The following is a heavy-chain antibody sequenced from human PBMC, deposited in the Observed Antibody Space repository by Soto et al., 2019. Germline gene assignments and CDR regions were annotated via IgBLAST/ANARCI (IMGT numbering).Heavy chain of an antibody. J-gene: IGHJ4*02. CDR3: ARNWFSVAGRFHFDY. V-gene: IGHV4-59*01. CDR2: ADYSGNS. CDR1: GGSINTYY. Sequence: SETLSLTCTVSGGSINTYYWSWIRQPPGEGLEWIGYADYSGNSGSSPSLKSRVTISIDTSKKQVSLKLNSVTAADTAVYYCARNWFSVAGRFHFDYWGQGIPVTVYS. D-gene: IGHD6-19*01.